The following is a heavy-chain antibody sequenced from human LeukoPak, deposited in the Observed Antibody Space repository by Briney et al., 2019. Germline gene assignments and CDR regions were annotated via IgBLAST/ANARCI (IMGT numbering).Heavy chain of an antibody. CDR3: ARHSLLWFGELGDAFDI. CDR1: GYSCTSYW. D-gene: IGHD3-10*01. CDR2: IDPSDSYT. Sequence: GESLKISCKGSGYSCTSYWISWVRQMPGKGLEWMGRIDPSDSYTNYSPSFQGHVTISADKSISTAYLQWSSLKASDTAMYYSARHSLLWFGELGDAFDIWGQATMVTVSS. J-gene: IGHJ3*02. V-gene: IGHV5-10-1*01.